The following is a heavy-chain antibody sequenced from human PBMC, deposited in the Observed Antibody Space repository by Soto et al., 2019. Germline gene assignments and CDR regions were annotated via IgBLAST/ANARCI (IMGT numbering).Heavy chain of an antibody. CDR3: ARGPRVSGDAFDI. J-gene: IGHJ3*02. CDR1: GGTFSSYA. CDR2: IIPIFGTA. Sequence: SVKVSCKASGGTFSSYAISWVRQAPGQGLAWMGGIIPIFGTANYAQKFQGRVTITADESTSTAYMELSSLRSEDTAVYYCARGPRVSGDAFDIWGQGTMVTVSS. V-gene: IGHV1-69*13.